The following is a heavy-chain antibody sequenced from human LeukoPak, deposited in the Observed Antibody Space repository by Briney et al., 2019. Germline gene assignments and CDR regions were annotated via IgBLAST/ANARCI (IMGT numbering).Heavy chain of an antibody. J-gene: IGHJ6*03. CDR2: INHLGSET. CDR1: DFTFRSYW. Sequence: PGGSLRLSCEASDFTFRSYWMSWVRQAPGDTLEWVANINHLGSETNYVASVKGRFTISRDNAKNSLYLQMNSLKSEDTGIYYCTTEMKELGSFFYYYYMDVWGTGTTVTISS. CDR3: TTEMKELGSFFYYYYMDV. V-gene: IGHV3-7*03. D-gene: IGHD1-7*01.